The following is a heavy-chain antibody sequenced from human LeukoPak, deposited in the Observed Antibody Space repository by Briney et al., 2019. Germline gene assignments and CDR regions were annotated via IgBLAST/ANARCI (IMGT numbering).Heavy chain of an antibody. V-gene: IGHV3-48*01. D-gene: IGHD1-14*01. J-gene: IGHJ4*02. CDR3: ARVRTGYYFDY. Sequence: GGSLRLSCAASGFTFSSYSMNWARQAPGKGLEWVSFISTSSNTIYYADSVKGRFTVSRDNAKNSLSLQMNSLRAEDTAVYYCARVRTGYYFDYWGQGTLVTVSS. CDR1: GFTFSSYS. CDR2: ISTSSNTI.